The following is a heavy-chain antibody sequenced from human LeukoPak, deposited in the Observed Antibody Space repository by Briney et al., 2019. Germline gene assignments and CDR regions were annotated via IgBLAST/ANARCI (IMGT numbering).Heavy chain of an antibody. CDR2: IYYSGST. CDR1: GGSISSYY. J-gene: IGHJ6*03. CDR3: ARGLSRNYYYYMDV. D-gene: IGHD2/OR15-2a*01. V-gene: IGHV4-59*01. Sequence: SETLSLTCTVSGGSISSYYWSWIRQPPGNGLEWIGYIYYSGSTNYNPSLKSRVTISVDTSKNQFSLKLSSVTAADTAVYYCARGLSRNYYYYMDVWGKGTTVTVSS.